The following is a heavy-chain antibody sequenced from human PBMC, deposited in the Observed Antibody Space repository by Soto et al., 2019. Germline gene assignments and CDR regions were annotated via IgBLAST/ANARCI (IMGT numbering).Heavy chain of an antibody. CDR1: GFTFSSYA. Sequence: GGSLRLSCAASGFTFSSYAMSWVRQAPGKGLEWVSAISGSGGSTYYADSVKGRFTISRDNSKNTMYLQMNSLRAEYSAVYYCANDPHCSSSSCRFDPWGQGTLVTVSS. J-gene: IGHJ5*02. CDR3: ANDPHCSSSSCRFDP. CDR2: ISGSGGST. V-gene: IGHV3-23*01. D-gene: IGHD2-2*01.